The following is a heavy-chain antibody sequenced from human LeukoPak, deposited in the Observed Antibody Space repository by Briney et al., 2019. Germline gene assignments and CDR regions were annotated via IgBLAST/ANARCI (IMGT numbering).Heavy chain of an antibody. CDR2: IKQDGSEK. Sequence: GGSLRLSCAAFGFTFSSYWMSWVRQAPGKGLEWVANIKQDGSEKYYVDSVKGRLTISRDNAKNSLYLQMNSLRAEDTAVYYCARLYYDFWSGYSDYWGQGTLVTVSS. V-gene: IGHV3-7*01. CDR1: GFTFSSYW. CDR3: ARLYYDFWSGYSDY. D-gene: IGHD3-3*01. J-gene: IGHJ4*02.